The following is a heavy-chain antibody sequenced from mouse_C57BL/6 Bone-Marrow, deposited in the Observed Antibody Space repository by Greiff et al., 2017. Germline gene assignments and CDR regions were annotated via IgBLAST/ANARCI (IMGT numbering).Heavy chain of an antibody. J-gene: IGHJ4*01. Sequence: VKLQESGAELMKPGASVTLSCKATGYTFTGYWIEWVKQRPGHGLEWIGEFLPGSGSTNYNEKFKGKATFTADTSSNTAYMQLSSLTTEDSAIYYCARSIYYGSSYHYAMDYWGQGTSVTVAS. D-gene: IGHD1-1*01. CDR3: ARSIYYGSSYHYAMDY. CDR2: FLPGSGST. CDR1: GYTFTGYW. V-gene: IGHV1-9*01.